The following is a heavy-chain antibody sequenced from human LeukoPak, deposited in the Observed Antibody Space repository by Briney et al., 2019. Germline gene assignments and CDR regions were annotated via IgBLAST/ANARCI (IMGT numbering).Heavy chain of an antibody. CDR2: ISYDGSNK. D-gene: IGHD6-19*01. V-gene: IGHV3-30*04. CDR3: ARQAGYSSGWYSD. CDR1: GFTFSSYA. Sequence: GGSLRLSCAASGFTFSSYAMHWVRQAPGKGLEWVAVISYDGSNKYYADSVKGRFTISRDNSKNTLYLQMNSLRAEDTVVYYCARQAGYSSGWYSDWGQGTLVTVSS. J-gene: IGHJ4*02.